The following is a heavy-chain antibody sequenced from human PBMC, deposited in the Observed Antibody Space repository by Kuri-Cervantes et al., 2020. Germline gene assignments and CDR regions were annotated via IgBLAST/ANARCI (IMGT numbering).Heavy chain of an antibody. D-gene: IGHD6-13*01. CDR2: ISAYNGNT. CDR1: GYTFTSYG. Sequence: ASVKVSCKASGYTFTSYGISWVRQAPGQGLEWMGWISAYNGNTNYAQKLQGRVTMTTDTSTSTAYMELRSLRSDDTAVYYCAREQRLVPPGYYGMDVWGQGTTVTVSS. CDR3: AREQRLVPPGYYGMDV. V-gene: IGHV1-18*01. J-gene: IGHJ6*02.